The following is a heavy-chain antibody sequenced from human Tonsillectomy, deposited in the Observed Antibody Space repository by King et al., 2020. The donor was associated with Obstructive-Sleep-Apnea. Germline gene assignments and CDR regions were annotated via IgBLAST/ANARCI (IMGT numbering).Heavy chain of an antibody. V-gene: IGHV5-51*01. CDR1: GYSFTTYW. D-gene: IGHD2/OR15-2a*01. J-gene: IGHJ4*02. CDR2: IYPGDSDT. Sequence: VQLVESGVEVKKPGESLKISCKGFGYSFTTYWIGWVRQMPGKGLEWMGIIYPGDSDTRYSPSFQGQVTISADMSISTAYLQWSSLKASDTAIYYCARTDFYEGELYFYYWGQGTLGSVSP. CDR3: ARTDFYEGELYFYY.